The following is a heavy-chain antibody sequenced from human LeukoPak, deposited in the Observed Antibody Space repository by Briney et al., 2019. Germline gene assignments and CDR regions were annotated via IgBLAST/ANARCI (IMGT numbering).Heavy chain of an antibody. V-gene: IGHV4-39*01. CDR3: ARRGGEKITTTVTPNWFDP. CDR1: GGSISSSSYY. CDR2: IYYSGST. D-gene: IGHD4-11*01. Sequence: HPSETLSLTCTVSGGSISSSSYYWGWIRQPPGKGLEWIGSIYYSGSTYYNPSLKSRVTISVDTSKNQFSLKLSSVTAADTAVYYCARRGGEKITTTVTPNWFDPWGQGTLVTVSS. J-gene: IGHJ5*02.